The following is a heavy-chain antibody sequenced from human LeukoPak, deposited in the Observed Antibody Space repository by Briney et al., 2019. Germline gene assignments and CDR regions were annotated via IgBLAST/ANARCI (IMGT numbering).Heavy chain of an antibody. J-gene: IGHJ6*02. D-gene: IGHD3-9*01. CDR1: GYSFISYG. V-gene: IGHV1-18*01. Sequence: ASVKVSCKASGYSFISYGISWVRQAPGQGLEWMGWISAYNGSPNYAQNLQGRVTMTTDTSTSTAYMDLRSLRSDDTAVYYCARGKGYYDILTGYYLYYYYGMDVWGQGTTVTVSS. CDR2: ISAYNGSP. CDR3: ARGKGYYDILTGYYLYYYYGMDV.